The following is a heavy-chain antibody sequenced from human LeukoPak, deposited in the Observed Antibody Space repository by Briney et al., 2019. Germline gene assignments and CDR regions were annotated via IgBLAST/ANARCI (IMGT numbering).Heavy chain of an antibody. CDR3: ARLDYSNDGYFDH. V-gene: IGHV3-23*01. Sequence: PGGSLRLSCAASGFTFSSYAMKLVRQAPGKGLEWVSVISGSGGSRDYADSVKGRFTISRDNSKNTLYLQMNSLRAEDTAVYYCARLDYSNDGYFDHWGQGTLVTVSS. CDR1: GFTFSSYA. CDR2: ISGSGGSR. D-gene: IGHD4-11*01. J-gene: IGHJ4*02.